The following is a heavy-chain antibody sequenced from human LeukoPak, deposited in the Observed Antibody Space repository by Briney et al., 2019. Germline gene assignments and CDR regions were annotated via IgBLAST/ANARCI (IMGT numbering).Heavy chain of an antibody. D-gene: IGHD6-19*01. CDR3: AKGKGSSGWYD. J-gene: IGHJ4*02. CDR1: GFTFSTYA. CDR2: VSDSGSGT. Sequence: GGSMRLSCAASGFTFSTYAMSWVRQAPGRGLEWVSAVSDSGSGTYYADSVKGRFTISRDNSKNTLYLQMTSLRAEDTALYYCAKGKGSSGWYDWGQGTLVTVSS. V-gene: IGHV3-23*01.